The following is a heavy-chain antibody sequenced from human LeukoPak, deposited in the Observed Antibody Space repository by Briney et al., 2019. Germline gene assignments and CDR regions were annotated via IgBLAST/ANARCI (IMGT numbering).Heavy chain of an antibody. CDR2: IYYSGST. CDR3: ARSPITMVREYGMDV. J-gene: IGHJ6*02. CDR1: GGSISSGGYY. D-gene: IGHD3-10*01. V-gene: IGHV4-31*03. Sequence: PSETLSLTCTVSGGSISSGGYYWSWIRQHPGEGLEWIGYIYYSGSTYYNPSLKSRVTISVDTSKNQFSLKLSSVTAADTAVYYCARSPITMVREYGMDVWGQGTTVTVSS.